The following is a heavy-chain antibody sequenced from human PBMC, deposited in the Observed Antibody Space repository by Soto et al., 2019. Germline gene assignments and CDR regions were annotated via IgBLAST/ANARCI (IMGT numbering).Heavy chain of an antibody. V-gene: IGHV3-15*07. D-gene: IGHD2-2*02. CDR2: IKSKTDGGTT. CDR3: TTYCSSTSCYIHESHYYYGMDV. J-gene: IGHJ6*02. Sequence: EVQLVESGGGLVKPGGSLRLSCAASGFTFSNAWMNWVHQAPGKGLEWVGRIKSKTDGGTTDYAAPVKGRFTISRDDSKNTLYLQMNSLKTEDTAVYYCTTYCSSTSCYIHESHYYYGMDVWGQGTTVTVSS. CDR1: GFTFSNAW.